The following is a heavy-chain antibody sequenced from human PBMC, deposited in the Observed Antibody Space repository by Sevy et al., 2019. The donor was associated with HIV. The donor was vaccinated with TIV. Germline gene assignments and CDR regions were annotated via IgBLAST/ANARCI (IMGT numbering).Heavy chain of an antibody. D-gene: IGHD3-22*01. CDR2: ISSSSSTI. V-gene: IGHV3-48*02. Sequence: GGCLRLSCAASGFTFSSYSMNCVRQAPGKGLERVSYISSSSSTIYYADSVKGRFTISRYNAKNSLYLQINSLRDEDTAVYYCARGNRGIAMIVMPDYWGQGTLVSVSS. CDR3: ARGNRGIAMIVMPDY. J-gene: IGHJ4*02. CDR1: GFTFSSYS.